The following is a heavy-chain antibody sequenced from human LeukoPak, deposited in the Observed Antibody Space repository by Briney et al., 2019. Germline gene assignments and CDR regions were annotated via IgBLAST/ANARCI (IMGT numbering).Heavy chain of an antibody. Sequence: SVKVSCKASGGTFSSYAISWVRQAPGQGLEWMGRIIPILGIANYAQKFQGRVTITADKSTSTAYMELSSLRSEDTAVYCCARAYCGGDCYSLTYWGQGTLVTVSS. CDR3: ARAYCGGDCYSLTY. CDR1: GGTFSSYA. CDR2: IIPILGIA. V-gene: IGHV1-69*04. J-gene: IGHJ4*02. D-gene: IGHD2-21*02.